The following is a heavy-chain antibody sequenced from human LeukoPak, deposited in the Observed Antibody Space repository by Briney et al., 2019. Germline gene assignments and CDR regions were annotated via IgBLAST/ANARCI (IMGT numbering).Heavy chain of an antibody. CDR1: GFIFDKAW. Sequence: PGGSLRLSCAASGFIFDKAWMSWVRQAPGKGLEWVGRIKSQTNGGTTDYAAPAKGRFTISRDDSKNTLYLQMNSLKTEDTAVYYCATDGEVTLVRGVMNTKRGCWGQGTLVTVSS. CDR3: ATDGEVTLVRGVMNTKRGC. V-gene: IGHV3-15*01. D-gene: IGHD3-10*01. J-gene: IGHJ4*02. CDR2: IKSQTNGGTT.